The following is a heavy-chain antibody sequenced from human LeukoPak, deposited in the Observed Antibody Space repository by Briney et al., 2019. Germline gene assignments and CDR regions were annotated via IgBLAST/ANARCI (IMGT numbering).Heavy chain of an antibody. D-gene: IGHD6-6*01. CDR3: ARRGIAARPEDY. J-gene: IGHJ4*02. CDR2: IYYSGST. V-gene: IGHV4-39*01. Sequence: SETLCLTCTVSGGSISSSSYYWGWIRQPPGKGLEWIGSIYYSGSTYYNPSLKSRVTISVDTSKNQFSLKLSSVTAADTAVYYCARRGIAARPEDYWGQGTLVTVSS. CDR1: GGSISSSSYY.